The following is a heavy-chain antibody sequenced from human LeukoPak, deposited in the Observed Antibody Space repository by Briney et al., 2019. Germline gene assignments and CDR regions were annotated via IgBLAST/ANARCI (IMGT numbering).Heavy chain of an antibody. CDR3: ARDQGWHVTAVDY. Sequence: SETLSLTCTVSGGSISSSSYYWGWIRQPPGKGLEGIGSIYYSGSTYYNPSLKSRGTISVDTAKNQCPLTLSSVTAADTAVYYCARDQGWHVTAVDYWGQGTLVTVSS. V-gene: IGHV4-39*06. CDR1: GGSISSSSYY. CDR2: IYYSGST. J-gene: IGHJ4*02. D-gene: IGHD2-21*02.